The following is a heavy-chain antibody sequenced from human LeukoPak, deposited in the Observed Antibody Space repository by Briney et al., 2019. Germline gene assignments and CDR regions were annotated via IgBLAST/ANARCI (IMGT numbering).Heavy chain of an antibody. V-gene: IGHV4-59*01. J-gene: IGHJ4*02. CDR2: IYYSGSP. CDR3: ARATTAMTNLDY. D-gene: IGHD5-18*01. CDR1: GDSISNYY. Sequence: PSETLSLTCTVSGDSISNYYLTWIRQPPGKGLEWIGYIYYSGSPNYNPSLKSRVTISVDTSKNQFSLKLSSVTAADTATYYCARATTAMTNLDYWGQGTLVTVSS.